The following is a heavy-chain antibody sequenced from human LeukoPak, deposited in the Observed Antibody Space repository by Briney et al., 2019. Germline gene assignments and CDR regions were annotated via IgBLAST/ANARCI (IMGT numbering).Heavy chain of an antibody. V-gene: IGHV3-23*01. Sequence: GGSLRLSCAASGFTFSSYGMSWVRQAPGKGLEWVSAISGSGGSTYYADSVKGRFTISRDNSKNTLYLQMNSLRAEDTAVYYCARERATLDYYYYMDVWGKGTTVTVSS. D-gene: IGHD5-12*01. CDR3: ARERATLDYYYYMDV. CDR2: ISGSGGST. J-gene: IGHJ6*03. CDR1: GFTFSSYG.